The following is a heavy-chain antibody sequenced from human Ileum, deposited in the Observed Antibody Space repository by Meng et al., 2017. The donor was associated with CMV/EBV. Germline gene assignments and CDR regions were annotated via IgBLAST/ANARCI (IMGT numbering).Heavy chain of an antibody. Sequence: GGSLRLSCVVSGFTVSTNYMSWVRQAPGKGLEWVSAIYAGGSTYFVDSVKGRFTISRDNAKNTVYLQMNSLRGEDTAVYYCARMDNWNYGFHYGMDVWGQGTTVTVSS. D-gene: IGHD1-7*01. V-gene: IGHV3-66*02. CDR2: IYAGGST. CDR1: GFTVSTNY. CDR3: ARMDNWNYGFHYGMDV. J-gene: IGHJ6*02.